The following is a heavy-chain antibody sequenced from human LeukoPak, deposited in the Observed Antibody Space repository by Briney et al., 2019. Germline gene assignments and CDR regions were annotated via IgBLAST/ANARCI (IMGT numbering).Heavy chain of an antibody. CDR1: GGTFSSYA. J-gene: IGHJ4*02. CDR3: ARFSDYDIYYFDY. CDR2: IIPIFGTA. D-gene: IGHD3-9*01. V-gene: IGHV1-69*06. Sequence: GASVKVSCKASGGTFSSYAISWVRQAPGQGLEWMGGIIPIFGTANYAQKFQGRVTITADKSTSTAYMELSSLRSEDTAVYYCARFSDYDIYYFDYWGQGTLVTVSS.